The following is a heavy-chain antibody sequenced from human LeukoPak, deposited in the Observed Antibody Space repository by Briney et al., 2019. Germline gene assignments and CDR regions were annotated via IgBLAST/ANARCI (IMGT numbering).Heavy chain of an antibody. V-gene: IGHV4-31*03. J-gene: IGHJ4*02. Sequence: SETLSLTCRVSAASIRSANYYSSWIRQFPGKGLDWIVYIYYSGSTYYNPSLKSRVTISLDTSKSHFSLNLNSETAADTAIYYCARLCGAGSNYLDYWGQGTLVTVSS. CDR3: ARLCGAGSNYLDY. CDR1: AASIRSANYY. D-gene: IGHD3-10*01. CDR2: IYYSGST.